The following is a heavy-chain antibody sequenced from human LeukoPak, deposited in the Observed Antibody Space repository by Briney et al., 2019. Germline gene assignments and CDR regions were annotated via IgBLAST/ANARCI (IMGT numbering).Heavy chain of an antibody. CDR2: ISYDGSNK. V-gene: IGHV3-30*03. Sequence: GRSLRLSCAASGFTFSSYGMHWVRQAPGKGLEWVAVISYDGSNKYYADSVKGRFTISRDNSKNTLYLQMNSLRAEDTAVYSCARASGPFDYWGQGTLVTVSS. CDR3: ARASGPFDY. D-gene: IGHD3-10*01. CDR1: GFTFSSYG. J-gene: IGHJ4*02.